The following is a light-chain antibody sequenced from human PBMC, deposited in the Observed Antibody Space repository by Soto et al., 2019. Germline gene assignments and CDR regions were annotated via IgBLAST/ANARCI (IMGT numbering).Light chain of an antibody. CDR1: QSISIY. V-gene: IGKV1-39*01. Sequence: DIQMTQSPSSPSASLGGRVTITFRAGQSISIYLNWYQQKPGKAPKLLIYSASSLQSGVPSRFSGSGSGTDFTLTISSLQPEDFATYYCQQSYNTPRTFGQGTKVDIK. J-gene: IGKJ1*01. CDR3: QQSYNTPRT. CDR2: SAS.